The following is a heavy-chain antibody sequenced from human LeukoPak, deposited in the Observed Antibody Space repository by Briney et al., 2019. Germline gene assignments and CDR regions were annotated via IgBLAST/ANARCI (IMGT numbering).Heavy chain of an antibody. CDR2: IDKIGVGT. CDR3: AKDYVVGSIDY. J-gene: IGHJ4*02. Sequence: SGGSLRLSCAASGFTVSSNYISWIRQAPGKGLEWVSSIDKIGVGTYYADSVRGRFTISRDNSKNTLFLQMNSLRAEDSAVYYCAKDYVVGSIDYWGQGTLVTVSS. V-gene: IGHV3-53*01. CDR1: GFTVSSNY. D-gene: IGHD2-21*01.